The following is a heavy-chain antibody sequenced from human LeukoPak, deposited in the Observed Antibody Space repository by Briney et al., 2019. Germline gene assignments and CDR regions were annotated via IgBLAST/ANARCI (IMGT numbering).Heavy chain of an antibody. CDR1: GGSISSGGYS. Sequence: SQTLSLTCAVSGGSISSGGYSWSWIRQPPGKGLEWIGYIYHSGSTYYNPSLKSRVTISVDRSKNQFSLKLSSVTAAGTAVYYCARAPTYYDILTGYYAPHFDYWGQGTLVTVSS. CDR3: ARAPTYYDILTGYYAPHFDY. V-gene: IGHV4-30-2*01. CDR2: IYHSGST. D-gene: IGHD3-9*01. J-gene: IGHJ4*02.